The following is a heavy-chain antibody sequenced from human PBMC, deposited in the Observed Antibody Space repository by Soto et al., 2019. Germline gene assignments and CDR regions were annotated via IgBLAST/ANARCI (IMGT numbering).Heavy chain of an antibody. CDR3: ARGNGYYDSSGYYYVYDY. Sequence: QVQLVQSGAEVKKPGSSVKVSCKASGGTFSSYAISWVRQAPGQGLEWMGGIIPIFGTANYAQKFQGRVTITADESTSTAYMELSSLRSEDTAVYYCARGNGYYDSSGYYYVYDYWGQGTLVTVSS. D-gene: IGHD3-22*01. CDR2: IIPIFGTA. V-gene: IGHV1-69*01. CDR1: GGTFSSYA. J-gene: IGHJ4*02.